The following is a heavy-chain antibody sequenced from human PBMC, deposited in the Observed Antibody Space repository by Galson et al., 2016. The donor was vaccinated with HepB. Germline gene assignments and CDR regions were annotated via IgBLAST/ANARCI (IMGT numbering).Heavy chain of an antibody. D-gene: IGHD3-10*01. CDR1: GFTFTNYA. J-gene: IGHJ6*02. CDR2: ISGSINAT. Sequence: SLRLSCAASGFTFTNYAMTWVRQAPGKGLQWVSGISGSINATYYADSVKGRFIISRDDSKNTLYLQMHSLRAEDTALYYCAKLPSRYYGSGAGYGMDIWGQGTTATVSS. V-gene: IGHV3-23*01. CDR3: AKLPSRYYGSGAGYGMDI.